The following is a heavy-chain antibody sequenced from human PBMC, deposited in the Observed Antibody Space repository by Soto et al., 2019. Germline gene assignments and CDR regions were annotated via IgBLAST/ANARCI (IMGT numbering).Heavy chain of an antibody. Sequence: EVQLVESGGGLVQPGGSLRISCAASGLSFSSHWMSWVRQAPGKGLEWVAKIKHDGSEQYYVDSVKGRFTISRDNAKNSLYLQMSSLRVEDTAVYYCATQLGGSYYRAFDHWGQGTLVTVSS. CDR3: ATQLGGSYYRAFDH. CDR1: GLSFSSHW. V-gene: IGHV3-7*01. CDR2: IKHDGSEQ. J-gene: IGHJ4*02. D-gene: IGHD3-10*01.